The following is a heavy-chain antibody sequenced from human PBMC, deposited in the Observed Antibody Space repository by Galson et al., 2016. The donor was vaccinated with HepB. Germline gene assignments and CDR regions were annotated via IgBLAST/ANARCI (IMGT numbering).Heavy chain of an antibody. CDR3: ARGKGGSFLDH. D-gene: IGHD1-26*01. CDR2: ISSRGATI. Sequence: SLRLSCAASGFIFSDYYMSWIRQTPGKGLEWLAHISSRGATIYYPDSLKGRFTISRDNAKNSLYLQMNSLRAEDTAAYYCARGKGGSFLDHWGQGAQVTVSS. J-gene: IGHJ4*02. CDR1: GFIFSDYY. V-gene: IGHV3-11*01.